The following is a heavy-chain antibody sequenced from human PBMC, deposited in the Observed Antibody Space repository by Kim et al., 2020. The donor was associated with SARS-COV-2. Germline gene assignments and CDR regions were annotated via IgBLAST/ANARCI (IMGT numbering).Heavy chain of an antibody. Sequence: ASVKVSCKASGYTFTSYDINWVRQATGQGLEWMGWMNPNSGNTGYAQKFQGRVTMTRNTSISTAYMELSSLRSEDTAVYYCARGGVLRYFDWLRANAFDAFDIWGQGTMVTVSS. D-gene: IGHD3-9*01. CDR3: ARGGVLRYFDWLRANAFDAFDI. V-gene: IGHV1-8*01. CDR2: MNPNSGNT. J-gene: IGHJ3*02. CDR1: GYTFTSYD.